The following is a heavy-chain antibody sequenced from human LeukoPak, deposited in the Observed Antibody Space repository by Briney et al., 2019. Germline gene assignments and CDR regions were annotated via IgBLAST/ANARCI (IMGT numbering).Heavy chain of an antibody. V-gene: IGHV3-48*03. CDR3: ARADMATITVDY. D-gene: IGHD5-24*01. CDR1: GFTFSSYE. Sequence: GGSLRLSCAAPGFTFSSYEMNWVRQAPGKGLKWVSYISSSGSNIYYADSVKGRFTISRDNAKNSLFLQMNSLRAEDTVVYYCARADMATITVDYWGQGTLVTVS. CDR2: ISSSGSNI. J-gene: IGHJ4*02.